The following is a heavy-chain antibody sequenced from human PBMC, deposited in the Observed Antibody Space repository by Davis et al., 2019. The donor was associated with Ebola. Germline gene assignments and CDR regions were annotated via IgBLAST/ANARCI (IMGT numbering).Heavy chain of an antibody. CDR2: ISGSGGAT. Sequence: GESLKISCAASRFTFSSYTMGLVRQAPGKGLEWVSDISGSGGATYYADSVKGRFTIARDNSKNTLYLQMNSLRAEDTALYYCAKAHGSGSAYDSWGQGTLVTVSS. CDR3: AKAHGSGSAYDS. V-gene: IGHV3-23*01. D-gene: IGHD3-10*01. CDR1: RFTFSSYT. J-gene: IGHJ5*02.